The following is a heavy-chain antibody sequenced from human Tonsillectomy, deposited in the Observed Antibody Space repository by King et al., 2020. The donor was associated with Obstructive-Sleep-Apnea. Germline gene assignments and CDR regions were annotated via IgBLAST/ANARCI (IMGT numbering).Heavy chain of an antibody. CDR3: ARDRSGYSP. CDR1: GFTFSSDS. J-gene: IGHJ5*02. V-gene: IGHV3-48*04. CDR2: ITCCSSTI. Sequence: VQLVESGGGLVQPGGSLRLSCAASGFTFSSDSMNWVRQASGKGLEWVLYITCCSSTIYDADSVKGRFTISRDNAKNSLYLQRNSLRGGDTAVYYCARDRSGYSPWGQGTLVTVSS. D-gene: IGHD3-3*01.